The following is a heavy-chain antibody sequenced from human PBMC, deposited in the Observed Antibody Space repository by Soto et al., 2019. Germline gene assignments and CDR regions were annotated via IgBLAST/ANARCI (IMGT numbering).Heavy chain of an antibody. Sequence: GGSLRLSCAASGFTFSSYAMSWVRQAPGKGLEWVSAISGSGGSTYYADSVKGRFTISRDNSKNTLYLQMNSLRAEDTAVYYCAKEIAAAYDRYYYYGMDVWGQGTTVTVSS. CDR1: GFTFSSYA. J-gene: IGHJ6*02. D-gene: IGHD6-13*01. CDR3: AKEIAAAYDRYYYYGMDV. V-gene: IGHV3-23*01. CDR2: ISGSGGST.